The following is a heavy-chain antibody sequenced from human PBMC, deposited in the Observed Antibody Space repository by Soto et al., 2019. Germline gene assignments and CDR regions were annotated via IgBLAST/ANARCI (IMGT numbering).Heavy chain of an antibody. CDR2: LSGSGTST. J-gene: IGHJ4*02. CDR3: AKATTNVDWFNPFDS. CDR1: GFSVVNYA. Sequence: GGSLRLSCAASGFSVVNYAMNWVRQAPGKGLEWVSGLSGSGTSTYYADSVKGRFTISRDNSRDTLFLQMNSLTADDTAVYYCAKATTNVDWFNPFDSWGQGALVTVSS. D-gene: IGHD3-9*01. V-gene: IGHV3-23*01.